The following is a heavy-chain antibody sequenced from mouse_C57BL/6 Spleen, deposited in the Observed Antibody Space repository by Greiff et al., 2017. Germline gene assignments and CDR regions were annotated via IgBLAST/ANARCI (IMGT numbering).Heavy chain of an antibody. J-gene: IGHJ3*01. CDR2: IYPGSGNT. Sequence: QVQLKESGAELVRPGASVKLSCKASGYTFTDYYINWVKQRPGQGLEWIARIYPGSGNTYYNEKFKGKATLTAEKSSSTAYMQLSSLTSEDSAVYFCARSPDYGSSFAWFAYWGQGTLVTVSA. CDR1: GYTFTDYY. V-gene: IGHV1-76*01. D-gene: IGHD1-1*01. CDR3: ARSPDYGSSFAWFAY.